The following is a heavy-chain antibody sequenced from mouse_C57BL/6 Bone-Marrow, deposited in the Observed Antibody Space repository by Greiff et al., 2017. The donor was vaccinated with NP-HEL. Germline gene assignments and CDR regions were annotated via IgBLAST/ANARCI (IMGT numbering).Heavy chain of an antibody. CDR3: TIYYYGSPWYFDV. J-gene: IGHJ1*03. D-gene: IGHD1-1*01. Sequence: VKLKESGAELVRPGASVTLSCKASGYTFTDYEMHWVKQTPVHGLEWIGAIDPETGGTAYNQKFKGKAILTADKSSSTAYMELRSLTSEDSAVYYCTIYYYGSPWYFDVWGTGTTVTVSS. CDR2: IDPETGGT. V-gene: IGHV1-15*01. CDR1: GYTFTDYE.